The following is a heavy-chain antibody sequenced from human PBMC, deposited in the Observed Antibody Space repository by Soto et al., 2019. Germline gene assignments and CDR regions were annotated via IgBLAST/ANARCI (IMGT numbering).Heavy chain of an antibody. CDR3: ARHKAGGDYSFDY. CDR1: GDSVSSNIVA. CDR2: TYYRSKWYN. J-gene: IGHJ4*02. D-gene: IGHD4-17*01. Sequence: QSQTLSLTCAISGDSVSSNIVAWNWIRQSPSRGLEWLGRTYYRSKWYNDYAVYVKIRITINPDTSKNQFSLQLNSVTPKDTAVYYCARHKAGGDYSFDYWGQGTLVTVSS. V-gene: IGHV6-1*01.